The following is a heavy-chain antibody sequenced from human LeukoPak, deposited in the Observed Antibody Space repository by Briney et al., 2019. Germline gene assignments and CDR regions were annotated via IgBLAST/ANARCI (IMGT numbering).Heavy chain of an antibody. D-gene: IGHD5-12*01. CDR2: INEDGSEK. J-gene: IGHJ5*01. CDR3: ARREWLRRGSTGCYVFDS. Sequence: PGGSLRLSCAVSGFTFRNYWMSWVRQAPGKGLEWVANINEDGSEKYYVDSVKGRFSISRDNAKSSLYLQMNSLRADDTAVYYCARREWLRRGSTGCYVFDSWGQGILVTVSS. CDR1: GFTFRNYW. V-gene: IGHV3-7*01.